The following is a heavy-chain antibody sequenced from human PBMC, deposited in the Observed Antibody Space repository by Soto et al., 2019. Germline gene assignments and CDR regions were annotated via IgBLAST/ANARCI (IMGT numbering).Heavy chain of an antibody. Sequence: GGSLRLSCAASGFTFSSYAMSWVRQAPGKGLEWVSAISGSGGSTYYADSVKGRFTISRDNSKNTLYLQMNSLRAEDTAVYYCPKPSVTRPRKTVTFDFWGQGTLVTVSS. CDR1: GFTFSSYA. J-gene: IGHJ5*01. V-gene: IGHV3-23*01. CDR2: ISGSGGST. D-gene: IGHD4-17*01. CDR3: PKPSVTRPRKTVTFDF.